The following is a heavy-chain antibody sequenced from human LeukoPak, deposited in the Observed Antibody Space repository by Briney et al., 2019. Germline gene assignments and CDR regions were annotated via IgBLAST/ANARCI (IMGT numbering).Heavy chain of an antibody. CDR1: GGSISSSSYY. CDR3: AGGIWFGEFPDDPNWSDP. D-gene: IGHD3-10*01. CDR2: IYYSGST. J-gene: IGHJ5*02. Sequence: SETLSLTCTVSGGSISSSSYYWGWIRQPPGKGLEWIGSIYYSGSTYYNPSLKSRVTISVDTSKNQLSLKLSSVTAADTAVYYCAGGIWFGEFPDDPNWSDPWGQGTLVTVSS. V-gene: IGHV4-39*07.